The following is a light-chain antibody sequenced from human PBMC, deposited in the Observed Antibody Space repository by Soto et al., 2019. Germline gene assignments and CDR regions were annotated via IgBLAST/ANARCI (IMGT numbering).Light chain of an antibody. Sequence: DIQMTQSPSSLSASVGDRVTITCQASQDISNYLNWYQQKPGKAPKLLIYDASNLETGVQSRFSGSGSGTEYTITISSLQPEDIATYYCQQYDNLPITFGQGTRLEIK. CDR2: DAS. V-gene: IGKV1-33*01. J-gene: IGKJ5*01. CDR3: QQYDNLPIT. CDR1: QDISNY.